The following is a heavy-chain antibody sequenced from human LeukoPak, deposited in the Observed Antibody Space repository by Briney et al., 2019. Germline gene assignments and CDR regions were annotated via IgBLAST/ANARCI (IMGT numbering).Heavy chain of an antibody. CDR3: ARGRGQPDYDSSGYFDY. V-gene: IGHV4-59*01. D-gene: IGHD3-22*01. CDR2: IYDSGST. Sequence: SETLSLTCTVSGGSITGYYWSWIRQPPGKGLEWIGYIYDSGSTDYKPSLKSRGTISVDTSKNQFSLKLTSVTAADTAVYYCARGRGQPDYDSSGYFDYWGQGSLVTVSS. CDR1: GGSITGYY. J-gene: IGHJ4*02.